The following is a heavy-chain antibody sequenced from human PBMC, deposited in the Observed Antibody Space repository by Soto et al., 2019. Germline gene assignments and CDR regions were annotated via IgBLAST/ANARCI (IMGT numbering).Heavy chain of an antibody. Sequence: ASVTVSCKASGYTFTSYGISWVRQAPGQGLEWMGWISAYNGNTNYAQKLQGRVTMTTDTSTSTAYMELRSLRSDDTAVYYCASSVYSSGYYYYYYGMDVWGQGTTVTVSS. CDR2: ISAYNGNT. V-gene: IGHV1-18*01. J-gene: IGHJ6*02. CDR1: GYTFTSYG. D-gene: IGHD3-22*01. CDR3: ASSVYSSGYYYYYYGMDV.